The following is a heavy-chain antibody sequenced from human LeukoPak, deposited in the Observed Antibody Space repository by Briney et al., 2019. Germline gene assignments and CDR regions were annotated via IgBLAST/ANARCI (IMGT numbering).Heavy chain of an antibody. V-gene: IGHV3-30*18. CDR3: AKGGIADEQKLPVASFGFDY. Sequence: GGSLRLSCAASGFTFSSYGMHWVRQAPGKGLEWVAVISYDGSNKYYADSVKGRFTISGDNSKNTLYLQMNSLRAEDTAVYYCAKGGIADEQKLPVASFGFDYWGQGTLVTVSS. D-gene: IGHD6-13*01. J-gene: IGHJ4*02. CDR2: ISYDGSNK. CDR1: GFTFSSYG.